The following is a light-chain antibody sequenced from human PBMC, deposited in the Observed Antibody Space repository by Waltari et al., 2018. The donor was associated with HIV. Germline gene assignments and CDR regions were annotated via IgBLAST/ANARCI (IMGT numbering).Light chain of an antibody. CDR3: AAWDDSLNGYV. V-gene: IGLV1-36*01. CDR2: YDD. Sequence: QSVLTQPPSVSEAPRQRVTISCHGSSSNTWNNAVNWYQQVPGKSPKLLIYYDDLLSSGVSDRFSGSNSGTAASLAIRGLQSEDEADYYCAAWDDSLNGYVFGSGTKVTVL. J-gene: IGLJ1*01. CDR1: SSNTWNNA.